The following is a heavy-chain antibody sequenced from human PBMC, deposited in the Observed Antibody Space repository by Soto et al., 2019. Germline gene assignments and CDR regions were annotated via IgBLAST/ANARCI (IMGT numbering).Heavy chain of an antibody. D-gene: IGHD2-21*02. CDR1: GFTFSTYS. V-gene: IGHV3-48*02. CDR2: INPGSNIM. Sequence: EVKLAESGGGLIQPGGSLRLSCVASGFTFSTYSMNWVRQAPGKGLEWISHINPGSNIMSYADSVKGRFAISRDNAKNSLYLQLNSLRDEDTAVYHCGRDRDWAFDRWGQGTTVAVSS. J-gene: IGHJ3*02. CDR3: GRDRDWAFDR.